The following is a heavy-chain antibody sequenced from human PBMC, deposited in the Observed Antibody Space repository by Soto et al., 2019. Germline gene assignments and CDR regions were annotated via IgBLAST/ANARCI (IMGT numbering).Heavy chain of an antibody. J-gene: IGHJ6*02. D-gene: IGHD3-10*01. Sequence: QVQLQELGPGLVKTSGTLSLTCAVSGGSISSSNWWSWVRQPPGKGLEWIGEIYHSGSTNYNPSLKRRVTISVDKSKSQFALKLSSVTAADTAVDYCARDFYGSGSYMNVWGQGTTVTVSS. V-gene: IGHV4-4*02. CDR3: ARDFYGSGSYMNV. CDR1: GGSISSSNW. CDR2: IYHSGST.